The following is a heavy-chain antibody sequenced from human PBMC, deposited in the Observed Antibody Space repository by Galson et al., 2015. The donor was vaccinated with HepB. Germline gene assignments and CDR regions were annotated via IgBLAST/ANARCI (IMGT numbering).Heavy chain of an antibody. V-gene: IGHV3-30*18. J-gene: IGHJ6*03. CDR2: ISKDGSNV. D-gene: IGHD4-17*01. Sequence: LRLSCAASGFIFSSYGMHWVRQAPGKGLEWVAVISKDGSNVFYADSMRGRFAISRDNFKDTLYLQMSGLRAEDMAVYYCAKERSYGNHRLRRANDYYYMEAWGKWTTVTVSS. CDR1: GFIFSSYG. CDR3: AKERSYGNHRLRRANDYYYMEA.